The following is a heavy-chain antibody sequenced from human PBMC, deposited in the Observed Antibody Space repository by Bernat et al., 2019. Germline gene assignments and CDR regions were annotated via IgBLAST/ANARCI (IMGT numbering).Heavy chain of an antibody. D-gene: IGHD3-10*01. CDR1: GFTFSSYA. CDR3: ARDQPVITMVQGVIDY. J-gene: IGHJ4*02. CDR2: ISYDGSNK. V-gene: IGHV3-30-3*01. Sequence: QVQLVESGGGVVQPGRSLRLSCAASGFTFSSYAMHWVRLAPGKGLEWVAVISYDGSNKYYADSVKGRFTISRDNSKNTLYLQMNSLRAEDTAVYYCARDQPVITMVQGVIDYWGQGTLVTVSS.